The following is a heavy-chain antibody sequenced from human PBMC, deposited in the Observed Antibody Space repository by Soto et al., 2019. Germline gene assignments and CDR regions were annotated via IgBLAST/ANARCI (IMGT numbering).Heavy chain of an antibody. J-gene: IGHJ5*02. CDR2: IYNSGNT. D-gene: IGHD2-8*01. CDR1: GGSISSGFYS. V-gene: IGHV4-30-2*01. CDR3: ARGSDGVWNWFDP. Sequence: LSLTCAVSGGSISSGFYSWSWIRQPPGQGLEWIGYIYNSGNTYYNPSLMSRVTISVDRSQNHFSLKLTSVTAADTAVYYCARGSDGVWNWFDPWGQGNPVTVSS.